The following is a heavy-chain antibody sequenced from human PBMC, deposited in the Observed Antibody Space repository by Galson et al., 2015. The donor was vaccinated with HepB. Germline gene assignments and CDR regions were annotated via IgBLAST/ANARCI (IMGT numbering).Heavy chain of an antibody. CDR1: GFSFSTYS. J-gene: IGHJ4*02. Sequence: SLRLSCAASGFSFSTYSMTWVRQAPGKGLEWVSYISSSSTAIYYADSVKGRFTISRDNAKNSLYLQMNSLRAEDTAVYYCAGHSSSEPLSLFNNWGQGTLVTVSS. D-gene: IGHD2-2*01. CDR3: AGHSSSEPLSLFNN. V-gene: IGHV3-48*01. CDR2: ISSSSTAI.